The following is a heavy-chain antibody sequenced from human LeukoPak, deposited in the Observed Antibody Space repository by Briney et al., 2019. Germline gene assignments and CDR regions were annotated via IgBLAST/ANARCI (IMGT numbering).Heavy chain of an antibody. CDR2: IYYSGST. J-gene: IGHJ3*02. CDR3: ARRGDSSGSSLAAFDI. V-gene: IGHV4-39*01. Sequence: PSETLSLTCTVSGGSISSDSYYWGWIRQPPGKGLEWIGSIYYSGSTYYNPSLKSRVTISVDTSKNRFSLKLSSVTAADTAVYYCARRGDSSGSSLAAFDIWGQGTMVAVSS. CDR1: GGSISSDSYY. D-gene: IGHD3-22*01.